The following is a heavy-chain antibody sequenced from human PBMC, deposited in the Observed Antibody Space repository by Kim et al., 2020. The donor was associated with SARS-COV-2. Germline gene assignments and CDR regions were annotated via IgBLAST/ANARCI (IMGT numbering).Heavy chain of an antibody. CDR3: ARGARGQLAFWVTFDS. Sequence: SETLSLTCTVSGDSINNYYWSWIRQPAGKGLEWIGRIHSSGSTNYNPSLKSRVTMSVDTSKNQFSLTLTSVTAADTVVYYCARGARGQLAFWVTFDSWGQGPWSPPPQ. J-gene: IGHJ4*02. CDR1: GDSINNYY. V-gene: IGHV4-4*07. CDR2: IHSSGST. D-gene: IGHD6-6*01.